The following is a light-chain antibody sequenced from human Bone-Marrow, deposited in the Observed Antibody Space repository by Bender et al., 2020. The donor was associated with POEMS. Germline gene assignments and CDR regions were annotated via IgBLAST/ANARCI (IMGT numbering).Light chain of an antibody. CDR1: NIGSKS. Sequence: SDVLTQPPSVSVAPGQTARITCGGDNIGSKSLHWYQQRPGQAPVLVVYADSDRPSGIPERLSGSTSGNTATLTISRVEAGDEADYYCQVWDNNSDSNVFGTGTKGSV. V-gene: IGLV3-21*02. CDR2: ADS. J-gene: IGLJ1*01. CDR3: QVWDNNSDSNV.